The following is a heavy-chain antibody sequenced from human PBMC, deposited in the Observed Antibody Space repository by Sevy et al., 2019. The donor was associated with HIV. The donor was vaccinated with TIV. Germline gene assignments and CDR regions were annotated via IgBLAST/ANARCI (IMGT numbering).Heavy chain of an antibody. CDR2: IKQDGSEK. V-gene: IGHV3-7*03. J-gene: IGHJ4*02. CDR1: GFTFSSYW. CDR3: AREGSDIADRPFGY. Sequence: GGSLRLSCAASGFTFSSYWMSWVRQAPGKGLEWVANIKQDGSEKYYVDSVKGRFTISRDNAKNSLYLQMNSLRAEDTAVYYCAREGSDIADRPFGYWGQGTLVTVSS. D-gene: IGHD6-6*01.